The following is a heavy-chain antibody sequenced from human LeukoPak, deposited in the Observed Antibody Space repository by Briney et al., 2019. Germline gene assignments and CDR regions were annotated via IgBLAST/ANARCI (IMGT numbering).Heavy chain of an antibody. D-gene: IGHD3-22*01. Sequence: ASVKVSCKASGYTFTSYYIHWVRQAPGQGLEWMGIIYPGGGSTSYAQKFQGRVTMTRDMSTSTVYMELSSLRSEDTAVYYCARETPDSSGYYPGAFDIWGQGTMVTVSS. V-gene: IGHV1-46*01. CDR3: ARETPDSSGYYPGAFDI. J-gene: IGHJ3*02. CDR1: GYTFTSYY. CDR2: IYPGGGST.